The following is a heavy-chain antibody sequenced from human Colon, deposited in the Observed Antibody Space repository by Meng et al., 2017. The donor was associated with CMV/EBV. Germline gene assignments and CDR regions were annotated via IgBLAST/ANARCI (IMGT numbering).Heavy chain of an antibody. V-gene: IGHV3-23*01. J-gene: IGHJ4*02. CDR1: GINFSSYA. CDR2: IGGNGFNT. Sequence: SGINFSSYAMSWDRQDPGKGLEWVSGIGGNGFNTYYAGSVKGRFTISRDTSKNTLYLEMNSLRVEDTAVYYCAKDFHSSGWFGGTFDYWGQGTLVTVSS. D-gene: IGHD6-19*01. CDR3: AKDFHSSGWFGGTFDY.